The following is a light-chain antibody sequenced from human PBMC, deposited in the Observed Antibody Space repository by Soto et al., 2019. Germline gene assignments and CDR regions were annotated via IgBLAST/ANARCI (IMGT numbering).Light chain of an antibody. CDR1: QSVSSSY. CDR2: GAS. CDR3: QQYGSSPLT. V-gene: IGKV3-20*01. J-gene: IGKJ4*01. Sequence: ELVLTQSPGTMSLSPGERATLSCRASQSVSSSYLAWYQQKPGQAPRLLIYGASSRATGIPDRFSGSGSGTVCTLTISTLDPEEFAVYYWQQYGSSPLTFGGGTKVEIK.